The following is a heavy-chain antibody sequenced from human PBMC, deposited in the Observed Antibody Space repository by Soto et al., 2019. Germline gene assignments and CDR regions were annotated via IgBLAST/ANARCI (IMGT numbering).Heavy chain of an antibody. J-gene: IGHJ4*02. CDR3: ARVGEGATTSVDY. Sequence: SETLSLTCAVSGGSISSSNWWSWVRQPPGKGLEWIGEIYHSGSTNYNPSLKSRVTISVDKSKNQFSLKLSSVTAADTAVYYCARVGEGATTSVDYWGQGTLVTVSS. V-gene: IGHV4-4*02. CDR1: GGSISSSNW. CDR2: IYHSGST. D-gene: IGHD1-26*01.